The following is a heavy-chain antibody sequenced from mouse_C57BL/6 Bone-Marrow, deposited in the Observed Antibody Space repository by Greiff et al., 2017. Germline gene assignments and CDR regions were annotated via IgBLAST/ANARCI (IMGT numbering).Heavy chain of an antibody. D-gene: IGHD2-2*01. CDR1: GFNIQDYY. J-gene: IGHJ4*01. Sequence: VQLQQSGAELVKTGASVKLSCTASGFNIQDYYMHWVKQRTEQGLEWIGRIDPEDGETKYAPKFQGKATITADTSSNTAYLQLNSLTSGDTAVYYCARRRGYDVTGYYAMDYWGQGTSVTVSS. V-gene: IGHV14-2*01. CDR2: IDPEDGET. CDR3: ARRRGYDVTGYYAMDY.